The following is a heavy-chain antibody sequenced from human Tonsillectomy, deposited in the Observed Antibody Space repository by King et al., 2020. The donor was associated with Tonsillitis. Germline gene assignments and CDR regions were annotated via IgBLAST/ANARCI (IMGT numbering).Heavy chain of an antibody. V-gene: IGHV3-33*05. CDR3: ARERLYSSGWRIDY. CDR2: ISFDGSNK. D-gene: IGHD6-19*01. J-gene: IGHJ4*02. CDR1: GFSFSSNG. Sequence: VQLVESGGGVVQPGRSLSLSCAASGFSFSSNGMHWVRQAPGKGLEWVAVISFDGSNKNYADSVKGRFTISRDNSNNTLFLHMNSLRAEDTAVYYCARERLYSSGWRIDYWGQGALLSVSS.